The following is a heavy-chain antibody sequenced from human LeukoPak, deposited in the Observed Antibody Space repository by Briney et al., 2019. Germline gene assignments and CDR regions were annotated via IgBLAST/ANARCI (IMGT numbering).Heavy chain of an antibody. D-gene: IGHD5-12*01. CDR3: ARGYSGYDVAFDY. CDR2: INPNSGGT. CDR1: GGTFNNYA. J-gene: IGHJ4*02. V-gene: IGHV1-2*02. Sequence: ASVKVSCKVSGGTFNNYAIHWVRQAPGQGLEWMGWINPNSGGTNYAQKFQGRVTMTRDTSISTAYMELSRLRSDDTAVYYCARGYSGYDVAFDYWGQGTLVTVSS.